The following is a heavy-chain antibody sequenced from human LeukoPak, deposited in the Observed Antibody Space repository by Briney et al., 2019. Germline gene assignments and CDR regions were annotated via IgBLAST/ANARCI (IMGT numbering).Heavy chain of an antibody. J-gene: IGHJ4*02. CDR1: GGSISSSSYY. V-gene: IGHV4-39*01. Sequence: SETLSLTCTVSGGSISSSSYYWGWIRRPPGKGLEWIGSIYYSGSTYYNPSLKSRVTISVDTSKNQFSLKLSSVTAADTAVYYCATLYHDYGGNPLDYWGQGTLVTVSS. CDR3: ATLYHDYGGNPLDY. D-gene: IGHD4-23*01. CDR2: IYYSGST.